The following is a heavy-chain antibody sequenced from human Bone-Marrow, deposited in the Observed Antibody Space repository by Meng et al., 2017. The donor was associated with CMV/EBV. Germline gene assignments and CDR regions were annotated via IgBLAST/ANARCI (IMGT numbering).Heavy chain of an antibody. V-gene: IGHV1-8*01. CDR3: ARGGYDFWSGPGGMDV. CDR2: MNPNSGNT. J-gene: IGHJ6*02. Sequence: ASVKVSCKASGYTFTSYDINWVRQATGQGLEWMGWMNPNSGNTGYAQKFQGRVTMTRNTSISTAYMELSSLRSEDTAVYYCARGGYDFWSGPGGMDVWGQGTTVTVSS. D-gene: IGHD3-3*01. CDR1: GYTFTSYD.